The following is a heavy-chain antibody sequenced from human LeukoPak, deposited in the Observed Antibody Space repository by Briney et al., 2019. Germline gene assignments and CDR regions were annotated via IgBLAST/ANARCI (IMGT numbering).Heavy chain of an antibody. D-gene: IGHD3-3*01. CDR1: GFTFSSYW. Sequence: GGSLRLSCAASGFTFSSYWMHWVRQAPGKGLVWVSRINTDGSSTSYADSVKGRFTISRDNAKNTLYLQMNSLRAEDTAVYYCARMYDVWSGTAVSYWGQGTLVTVPS. V-gene: IGHV3-74*01. CDR3: ARMYDVWSGTAVSY. J-gene: IGHJ4*02. CDR2: INTDGSST.